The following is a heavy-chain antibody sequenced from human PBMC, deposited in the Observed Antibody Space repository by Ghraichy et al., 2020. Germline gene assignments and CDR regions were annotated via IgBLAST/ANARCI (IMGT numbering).Heavy chain of an antibody. D-gene: IGHD3-22*01. V-gene: IGHV4-39*01. Sequence: TLSLTCTVSGGSISSSSYYWGWIRQPPGKGLEWIGSIYYSGSTYYNPSLKSRVTISVDTSKNQFSLKLSSVTAADTAVYYCARHERNYYDSSGDTIDYWGQGTLVTVSS. J-gene: IGHJ4*02. CDR3: ARHERNYYDSSGDTIDY. CDR1: GGSISSSSYY. CDR2: IYYSGST.